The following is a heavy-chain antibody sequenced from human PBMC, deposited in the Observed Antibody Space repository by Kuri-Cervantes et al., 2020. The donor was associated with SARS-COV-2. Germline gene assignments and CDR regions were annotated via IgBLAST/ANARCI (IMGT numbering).Heavy chain of an antibody. CDR2: ISSSSSYI. V-gene: IGHV3-21*01. CDR3: ARDLGSPLVVSFADYMDV. Sequence: GESLKISCGTSGFTFNNFAMSWVRQAPGKGLEWVSSISSSSSYIYYADSVKGRFTISRDNAKNSLYLQMNSLRAEDTAVYYCARDLGSPLVVSFADYMDVWGKGTTVTVSS. D-gene: IGHD2-2*01. J-gene: IGHJ6*03. CDR1: GFTFNNFA.